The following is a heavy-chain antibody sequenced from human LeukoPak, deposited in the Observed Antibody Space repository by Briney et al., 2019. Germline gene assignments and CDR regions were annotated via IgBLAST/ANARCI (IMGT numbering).Heavy chain of an antibody. D-gene: IGHD3-10*01. CDR2: IYTSGST. V-gene: IGHV4-4*07. Sequence: SETLSLTCTVSGGSISSYYWSWIRQPAGKGLEWIGRIYTSGSTNYNPSLKSRVTMSVDTSKNQFSLKLSSVTAADTAVYYCARETMVRGAYNRTHYYYYYMDVWGKGTTVTVSS. J-gene: IGHJ6*03. CDR1: GGSISSYY. CDR3: ARETMVRGAYNRTHYYYYYMDV.